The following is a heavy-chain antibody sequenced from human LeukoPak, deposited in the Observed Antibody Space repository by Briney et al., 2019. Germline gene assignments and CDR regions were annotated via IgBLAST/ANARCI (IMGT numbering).Heavy chain of an antibody. CDR1: GGSISSGGYY. Sequence: SETLSLACTVSGGSISSGGYYWSWIRQHPGKGLEWIGYIYYSGSTYYNPYLKSRVTISVDTSKNQFSLKLSSVTAADTAVYYCARQNHDSSGYRLDYWGQGTLVTVSS. J-gene: IGHJ4*02. CDR2: IYYSGST. D-gene: IGHD3-22*01. V-gene: IGHV4-31*03. CDR3: ARQNHDSSGYRLDY.